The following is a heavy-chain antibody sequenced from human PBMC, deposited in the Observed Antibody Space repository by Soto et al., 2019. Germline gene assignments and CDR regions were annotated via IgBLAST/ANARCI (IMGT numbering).Heavy chain of an antibody. Sequence: GASVKVSCKVSGYTLTELSMPWVRQAPGKGLEWMGGFDPEDGETIYAQKFQDRVIITRDTSASTAYMDLSSLRSEDTAVYYCARGIATGQLDPWGQGTLVTVSS. D-gene: IGHD2-15*01. V-gene: IGHV1-24*01. CDR2: FDPEDGET. CDR3: ARGIATGQLDP. J-gene: IGHJ5*02. CDR1: GYTLTELS.